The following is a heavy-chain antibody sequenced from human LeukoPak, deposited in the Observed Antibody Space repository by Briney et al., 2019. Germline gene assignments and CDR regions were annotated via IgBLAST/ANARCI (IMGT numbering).Heavy chain of an antibody. CDR3: ARSYGSTSWFDP. CDR2: INHSGST. CDR1: GGSFSGYY. D-gene: IGHD2-2*01. V-gene: IGHV4-34*01. Sequence: SETLSLTSAVYGGSFSGYYWSWIRQPPGKGLEWIGEINHSGSTNYNPSLKSRVTISVDTSKNQFSLKLSSVTAADTAVYYCARSYGSTSWFDPWGQGTLVTVS. J-gene: IGHJ5*02.